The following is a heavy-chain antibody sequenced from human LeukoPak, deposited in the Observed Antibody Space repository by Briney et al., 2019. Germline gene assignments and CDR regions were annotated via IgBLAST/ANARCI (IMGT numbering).Heavy chain of an antibody. CDR1: GYTFTGYY. V-gene: IGHV1-2*02. Sequence: ASVKVSRKASGYTFTGYYMHWVRQAPGQGLEWMGWINPNSGDTNYAQKFQGRVTMTRDTSISTAYMELSSLRSDDTAVYYCAREKNFYDSSDPKYYFDYWGQGTLVTVSS. J-gene: IGHJ4*02. CDR2: INPNSGDT. CDR3: AREKNFYDSSDPKYYFDY. D-gene: IGHD3-22*01.